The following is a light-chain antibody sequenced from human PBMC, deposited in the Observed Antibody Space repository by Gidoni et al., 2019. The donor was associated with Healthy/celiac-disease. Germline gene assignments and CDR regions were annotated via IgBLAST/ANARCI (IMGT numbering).Light chain of an antibody. J-gene: IGKJ2*01. CDR2: DAS. V-gene: IGKV1-33*01. CDR1: QDISNY. CDR3: QQYDNPPT. Sequence: DIKMTQSPSSLSASVGDRVTITGQASQDISNYLNWYQQKPGKAPKLLIYDASTLETGVPSRFSGSGSGTDFTFTISSLQPEDIATYYCQQYDNPPTFGQGTKLEIK.